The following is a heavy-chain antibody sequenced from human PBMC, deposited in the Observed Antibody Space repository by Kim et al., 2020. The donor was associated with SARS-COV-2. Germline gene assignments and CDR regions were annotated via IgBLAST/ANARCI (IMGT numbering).Heavy chain of an antibody. CDR3: ARESEGYSSGWYVDY. CDR2: IYYSGST. J-gene: IGHJ4*02. D-gene: IGHD6-19*01. CDR1: GGSISSYY. Sequence: SETLSLTCTVSGGSISSYYWSWIRQPPGKGLEWIGYIYYSGSTNYNPSHKSRVTISVDTSKNQFSLKLSSVTAADTAVYYCARESEGYSSGWYVDYWGQGNLVTVSS. V-gene: IGHV4-59*01.